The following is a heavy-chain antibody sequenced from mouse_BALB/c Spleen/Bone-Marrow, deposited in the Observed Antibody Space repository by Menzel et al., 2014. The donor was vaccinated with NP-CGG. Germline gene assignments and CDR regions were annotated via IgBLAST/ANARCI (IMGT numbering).Heavy chain of an antibody. V-gene: IGHV1-15*01. CDR1: GYTFTDYE. CDR2: LDPETGGT. Sequence: VQLQQSGAELVRPGAPVTLSCKASGYTFTDYEMHWVKQTPVHGLEWIGTLDPETGGTAYNQKFKDMATLTADKSSTTAYMELRSLTSEDSAVYYCANWGYYAMDYWGQGISVTVSS. J-gene: IGHJ4*01. CDR3: ANWGYYAMDY. D-gene: IGHD4-1*01.